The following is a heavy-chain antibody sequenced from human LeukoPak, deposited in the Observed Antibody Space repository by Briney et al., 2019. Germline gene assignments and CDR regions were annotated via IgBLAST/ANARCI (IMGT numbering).Heavy chain of an antibody. J-gene: IGHJ6*03. D-gene: IGHD3-10*01. Sequence: GGSRRLACAASGFTFSDNYVTWVRQAPGKWREWLAYISGNVGVIQYAESVKGRFTISRDNAKNSLYLQMNSMRAEDTAVYYCARASPRVRGVMSFHYYYYMAVWGKGTTVTVSS. CDR3: ARASPRVRGVMSFHYYYYMAV. CDR2: ISGNVGVI. V-gene: IGHV3-11*04. CDR1: GFTFSDNY.